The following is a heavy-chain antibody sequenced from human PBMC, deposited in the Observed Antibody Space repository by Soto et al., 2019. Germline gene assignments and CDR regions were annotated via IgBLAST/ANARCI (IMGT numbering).Heavy chain of an antibody. V-gene: IGHV4-59*01. J-gene: IGHJ4*02. D-gene: IGHD3-22*01. CDR3: ARRRHYDSSGYYTTMFDY. CDR2: IYYSGST. Sequence: SETLSLTCTVSGGSISSYYWSWIRQPPGKGLEWIGYIYYSGSTNYNPSLKSRVTISVDTSKNQFSLKLSSVTAADTAVYYCARRRHYDSSGYYTTMFDYWGQGTLVTSPQ. CDR1: GGSISSYY.